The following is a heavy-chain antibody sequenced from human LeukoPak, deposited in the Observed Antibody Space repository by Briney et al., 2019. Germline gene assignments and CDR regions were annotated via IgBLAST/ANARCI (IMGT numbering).Heavy chain of an antibody. J-gene: IGHJ4*02. CDR2: ISGSGGST. CDR1: GFTFSSYA. D-gene: IGHD6-19*01. V-gene: IGHV3-23*01. Sequence: GGSLRLSCAASGFTFSSYAMSWVRQAPGKGLEWVSAISGSGGSTYYADSVKGRFTISRDNSKNTLYLQMNSLRAEDTAVYYCAKYRTRVQSSGWSFDYWGQGTLVTVSS. CDR3: AKYRTRVQSSGWSFDY.